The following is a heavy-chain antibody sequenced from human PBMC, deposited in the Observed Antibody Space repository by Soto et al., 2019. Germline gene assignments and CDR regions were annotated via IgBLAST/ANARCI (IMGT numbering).Heavy chain of an antibody. Sequence: GGSLRLSCAASGFTFSSYSMNWVRQAPGKGLEWVSYISSSSSTIYYADSVKGRFTISRDNAKNSLYLQMNSLRAEDTAVYYCARDSYYDILTGYNWFDPWGQGTLVTVSS. CDR1: GFTFSSYS. D-gene: IGHD3-9*01. CDR2: ISSSSSTI. CDR3: ARDSYYDILTGYNWFDP. J-gene: IGHJ5*02. V-gene: IGHV3-48*04.